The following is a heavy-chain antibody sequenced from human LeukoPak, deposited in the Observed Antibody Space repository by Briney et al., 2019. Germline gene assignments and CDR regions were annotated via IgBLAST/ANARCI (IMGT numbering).Heavy chain of an antibody. V-gene: IGHV1-2*02. J-gene: IGHJ4*02. Sequence: VSDSCKAAESTFSGYFIHWVRQAPGQGVEWMGWINPNSGGTNYAQKFQGRLTMTRDTSISTAYMELSRLRSDDTAVYYCARGNRYSYLGDYWGQGTLVTVSS. CDR1: ESTFSGYF. CDR2: INPNSGGT. CDR3: ARGNRYSYLGDY. D-gene: IGHD5-18*01.